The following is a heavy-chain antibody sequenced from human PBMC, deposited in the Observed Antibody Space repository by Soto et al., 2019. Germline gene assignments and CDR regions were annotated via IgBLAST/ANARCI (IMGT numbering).Heavy chain of an antibody. CDR1: GFPFNTYA. CDR3: AKQAGYSSDPFDY. V-gene: IGHV3-23*01. D-gene: IGHD6-19*01. CDR2: VSGGGARP. Sequence: EVLLLESGGGLVQPGGSLRLSCAASGFPFNTYAMSWVRQAPGKGLEWVSSVSGGGARPYYTDSVKGRFTISRDNSKNTLYLQMNSLRAEDTAVYYCAKQAGYSSDPFDYWGQGTLVTVSS. J-gene: IGHJ4*02.